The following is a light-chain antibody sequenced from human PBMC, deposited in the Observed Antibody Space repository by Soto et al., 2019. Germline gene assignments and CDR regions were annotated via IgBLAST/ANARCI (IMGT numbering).Light chain of an antibody. CDR3: SSFAGGGNPVL. J-gene: IGLJ2*01. CDR1: SSDVGGYNY. V-gene: IGLV2-8*01. Sequence: QSVLTQPPSASGSLGQSVTISCTGTSSDVGGYNYVSWHQQHPGKAPKGMIYEVTKRPPGVPARFSGSKSGNTASLTVSGRQAEDEADYYCSSFAGGGNPVLLGGGTTLTVL. CDR2: EVT.